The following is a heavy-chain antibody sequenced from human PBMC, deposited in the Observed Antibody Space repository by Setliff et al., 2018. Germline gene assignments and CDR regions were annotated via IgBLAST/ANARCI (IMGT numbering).Heavy chain of an antibody. CDR1: GGTFSTYA. J-gene: IGHJ5*02. D-gene: IGHD2-15*01. CDR2: IISMFGTT. Sequence: SVKVSCKASGGTFSTYAISWVRQAPGQGLEWMGGIISMFGTTNYAQKFQGRVTITTDKSTSTAYMELSSLRSEDTAVYYCARSPAVLGIVYLDPWGQGTLVTVSS. CDR3: ARSPAVLGIVYLDP. V-gene: IGHV1-69*05.